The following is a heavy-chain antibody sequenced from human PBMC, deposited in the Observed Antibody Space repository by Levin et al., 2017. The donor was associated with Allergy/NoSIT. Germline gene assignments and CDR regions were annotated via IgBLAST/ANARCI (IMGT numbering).Heavy chain of an antibody. Sequence: GESLKISCAASGFTFSSYAMSWVRQAPGKGLEWVSAISGSGDSTYYADSVRGRFTLSRDNSKNTLFLQVNSLRAEDTAVYYCAKSTYFDSGGYYRFWYFDLWGRGTLVTVSS. D-gene: IGHD3-22*01. CDR1: GFTFSSYA. J-gene: IGHJ2*01. CDR3: AKSTYFDSGGYYRFWYFDL. V-gene: IGHV3-23*01. CDR2: ISGSGDST.